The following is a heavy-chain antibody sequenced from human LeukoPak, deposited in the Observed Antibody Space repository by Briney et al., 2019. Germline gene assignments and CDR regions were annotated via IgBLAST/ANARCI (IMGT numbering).Heavy chain of an antibody. V-gene: IGHV3-7*01. D-gene: IGHD3-10*01. CDR3: ARDLTFDYGSGSPYFDY. CDR1: GFTFSSYW. Sequence: GGSLRLSCAASGFTFSSYWMSWVRQAPGKGLEWVANIKQDGGEKYYVDSVKGRFTISRDNAKNSLYLQMNSLRAEDTAVYYCARDLTFDYGSGSPYFDYWGQGTLVTVSS. CDR2: IKQDGGEK. J-gene: IGHJ4*02.